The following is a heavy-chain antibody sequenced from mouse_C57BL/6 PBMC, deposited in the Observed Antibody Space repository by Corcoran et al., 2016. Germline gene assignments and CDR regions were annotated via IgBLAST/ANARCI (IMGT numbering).Heavy chain of an antibody. J-gene: IGHJ4*01. V-gene: IGHV1-26*01. CDR2: INPNNGGT. D-gene: IGHD2-5*01. Sequence: EVQLQQSGPELVKPEASVKISCKASGYTFADYYMNWVKQSHGKSLEWIGDINPNNGGTSYNQKFKGKATLTVDKSSSTAYMELRSLTSEDSAVYYCAGSNGYAMDYWGQGTSVTVSS. CDR1: GYTFADYY. CDR3: AGSNGYAMDY.